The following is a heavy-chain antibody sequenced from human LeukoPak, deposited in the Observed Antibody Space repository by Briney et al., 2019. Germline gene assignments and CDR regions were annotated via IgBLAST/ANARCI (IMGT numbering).Heavy chain of an antibody. CDR3: ATFRILSGYDGSYFDF. CDR2: IWYDGSNK. D-gene: IGHD5-12*01. CDR1: GFSFSTYG. Sequence: PGGSLRLSCAASGFSFSTYGMRWVRQAPGKGPEWVAIIWYDGSNKYYADSVKGRFTISRDNSKNTLYLHMNSLRAEDTAVYYCATFRILSGYDGSYFDFWGQGTQVTVSS. J-gene: IGHJ4*02. V-gene: IGHV3-33*01.